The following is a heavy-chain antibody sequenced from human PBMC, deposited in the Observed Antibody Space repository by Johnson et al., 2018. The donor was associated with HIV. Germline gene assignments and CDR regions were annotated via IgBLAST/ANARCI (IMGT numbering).Heavy chain of an antibody. CDR2: IGSAGDT. Sequence: EQLVESGGGLVQPGGSLRLSCAASGFTFSSYDMHWVRQPTGKGLEWVSAIGSAGDTYYPGSVKGRFTISRENAKNSLYLQMNSLRAGDTAVYYCARVAADSSGYYRDAFDIWGQGTMVTVSS. V-gene: IGHV3-13*01. J-gene: IGHJ3*02. D-gene: IGHD3-22*01. CDR3: ARVAADSSGYYRDAFDI. CDR1: GFTFSSYD.